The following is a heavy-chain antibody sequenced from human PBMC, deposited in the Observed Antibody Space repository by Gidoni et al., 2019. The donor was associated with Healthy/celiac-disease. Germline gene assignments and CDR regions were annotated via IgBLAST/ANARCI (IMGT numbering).Heavy chain of an antibody. V-gene: IGHV5-51*01. CDR3: ARSVETNLDY. CDR1: GSSFTSYW. J-gene: IGHJ4*02. Sequence: EVQLVKSGAEVQKPGESLKISGKSSGSSFTSYWIGWVRQMPGKGLEWMGIIYPGDSATRYSPSFQGKVSISADKSSSTAYLQWSSLKASDTAMYYCARSVETNLDYWGQGTLVTVSS. CDR2: IYPGDSAT.